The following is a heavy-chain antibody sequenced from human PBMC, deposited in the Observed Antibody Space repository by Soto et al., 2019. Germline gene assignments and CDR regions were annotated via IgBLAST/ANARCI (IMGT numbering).Heavy chain of an antibody. D-gene: IGHD3-10*01. CDR1: GGSISSGGYS. CDR2: IYHSGST. Sequence: PSETLSLTCAVSGGSISSGGYSWSWIRQPPGKGLEWIGYIYHSGSTYYNPSLKSRVTISVDRSKNQFSLKLSSVTAADTAVYYCAAIIGESNSYYFDYWGQGTLVTVSS. J-gene: IGHJ4*02. CDR3: AAIIGESNSYYFDY. V-gene: IGHV4-30-2*01.